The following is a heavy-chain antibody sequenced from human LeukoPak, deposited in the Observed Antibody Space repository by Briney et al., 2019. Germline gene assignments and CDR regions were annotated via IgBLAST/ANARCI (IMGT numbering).Heavy chain of an antibody. V-gene: IGHV1-18*01. D-gene: IGHD2-21*02. CDR3: ARDGDWARSSDY. CDR1: GYTFSNYG. J-gene: IGHJ4*02. CDR2: ISAQNGNT. Sequence: ALVKVSCKASGYTFSNYGFSWVRQAPGQGLEWMGWISAQNGNTNYAQKVQGRVTMTTDTSTSTAYMELRSLRSDDTAVYYCARDGDWARSSDYWGQGTLVTVSS.